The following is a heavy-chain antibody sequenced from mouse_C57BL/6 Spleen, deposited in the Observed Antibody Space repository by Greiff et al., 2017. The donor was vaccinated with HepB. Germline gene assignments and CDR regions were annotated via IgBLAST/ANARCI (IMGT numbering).Heavy chain of an antibody. CDR2: IYPGDGDT. V-gene: IGHV1-82*01. Sequence: QVQLQQSGPELVKPGASVKISCKASGYAFSSSWMNWVKQRPGKGLEWIGRIYPGDGDTNYKGKFKGKATLTADKSSSTAYMQLSSLTSEDSAVYFCARGITTVPFAYWGQGTLVTVSA. CDR1: GYAFSSSW. CDR3: ARGITTVPFAY. D-gene: IGHD1-1*01. J-gene: IGHJ3*01.